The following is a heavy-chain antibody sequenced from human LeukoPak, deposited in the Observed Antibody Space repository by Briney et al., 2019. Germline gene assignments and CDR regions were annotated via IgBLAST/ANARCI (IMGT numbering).Heavy chain of an antibody. Sequence: SVKVSCKASGGIFSSYAISWVRQAPGQGLEWMGGIIPIFGTANYAQKFQGRVTITTDESTSTAYMELSSLRSEDTAVYYCASGPGGYCSSTSCYTIDYWGQGTLVTVSS. CDR2: IIPIFGTA. V-gene: IGHV1-69*05. CDR1: GGIFSSYA. D-gene: IGHD2-2*02. CDR3: ASGPGGYCSSTSCYTIDY. J-gene: IGHJ4*02.